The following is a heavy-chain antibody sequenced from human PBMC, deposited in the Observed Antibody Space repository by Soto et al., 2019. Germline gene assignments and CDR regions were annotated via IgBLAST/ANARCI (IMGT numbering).Heavy chain of an antibody. Sequence: EVHLVESGGGVVQPGGSLRLSCAASGFTVSSKYMSWVRQAPGKGRELVSLIQSGGPTYYAASEKGRFTISRDTSENTLHLQMDSLRAEDTAVYYCARDDVLCDGGRCYGVPLDAWGKGTTVTVSS. CDR2: IQSGGPT. D-gene: IGHD2-15*01. CDR3: ARDDVLCDGGRCYGVPLDA. CDR1: GFTVSSKY. V-gene: IGHV3-66*01. J-gene: IGHJ6*04.